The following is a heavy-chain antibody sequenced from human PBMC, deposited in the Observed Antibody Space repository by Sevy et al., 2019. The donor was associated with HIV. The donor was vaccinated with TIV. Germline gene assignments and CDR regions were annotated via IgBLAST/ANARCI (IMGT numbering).Heavy chain of an antibody. CDR3: ARSYGSGMYTAFDI. CDR2: INPNSGGT. J-gene: IGHJ3*02. D-gene: IGHD3-10*01. Sequence: ASVKVSCKASGYTFTGYYMHWVRQAPGQGLAWMGWINPNSGGTNYAQKFQGRVTMTRDTSISTVYMELSRLRADDTSVYYCARSYGSGMYTAFDIWGQGTMVTVSS. CDR1: GYTFTGYY. V-gene: IGHV1-2*02.